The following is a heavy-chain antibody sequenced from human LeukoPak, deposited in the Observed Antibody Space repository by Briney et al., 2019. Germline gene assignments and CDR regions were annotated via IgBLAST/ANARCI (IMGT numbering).Heavy chain of an antibody. D-gene: IGHD3-10*01. CDR2: IYTSGST. J-gene: IGHJ4*02. Sequence: SETLSLTCTVSGGSISSYYWSWIRQPAGKGLEWIGRIYTSGSTNYNPSLKSRVTISVDTSKNQFSLKLSSVTAADTAVYYCARDLKPYGSGSYYDYWGQGTLVTVSS. CDR1: GGSISSYY. V-gene: IGHV4-4*07. CDR3: ARDLKPYGSGSYYDY.